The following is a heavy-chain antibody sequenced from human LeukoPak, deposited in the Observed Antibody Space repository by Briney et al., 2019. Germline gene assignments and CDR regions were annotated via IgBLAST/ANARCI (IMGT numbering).Heavy chain of an antibody. J-gene: IGHJ3*02. D-gene: IGHD3-3*01. CDR3: AREEGSYDFWSGYYTGRDSLDI. CDR2: IYHSGST. Sequence: SETLSLTCTVSGYSISSGYYWGWIRQPPGKGLEWIGSIYHSGSTYYNPSLKSRVTISVDTSKNQFSLKLSSVTAADTAVYYCAREEGSYDFWSGYYTGRDSLDIWGQGTMVTVSS. V-gene: IGHV4-38-2*02. CDR1: GYSISSGYY.